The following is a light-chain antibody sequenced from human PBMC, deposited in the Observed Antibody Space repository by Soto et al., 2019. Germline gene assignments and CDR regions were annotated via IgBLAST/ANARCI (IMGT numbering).Light chain of an antibody. J-gene: IGKJ1*01. CDR1: QSISSW. Sequence: DIQMTQSPSTLSASVGDRVTITCRASQSISSWLAWYQQKPGEAPKLLIYDASSLESGVPSRFSGSGSGTEFTLTISSLQPDDFATYFCLHYNNYPWTFGQGTKVETK. CDR3: LHYNNYPWT. V-gene: IGKV1-5*01. CDR2: DAS.